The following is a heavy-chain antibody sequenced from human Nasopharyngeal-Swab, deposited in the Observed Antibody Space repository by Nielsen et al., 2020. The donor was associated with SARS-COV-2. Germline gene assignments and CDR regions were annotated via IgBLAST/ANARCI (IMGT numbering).Heavy chain of an antibody. V-gene: IGHV3-9*01. CDR3: AKDGVLLWFGGEGDYYGMDV. J-gene: IGHJ6*02. D-gene: IGHD3-10*01. CDR1: GFTFDDYA. CDR2: ISWNSGSI. Sequence: SLKISCAASGFTFDDYAMHWVRQAPGKGLEWVSGISWNSGSIGYADSVKGRFTISRDNAKNSLYLQMNSLRAEDTALYYCAKDGVLLWFGGEGDYYGMDVWGQGTTVTVSS.